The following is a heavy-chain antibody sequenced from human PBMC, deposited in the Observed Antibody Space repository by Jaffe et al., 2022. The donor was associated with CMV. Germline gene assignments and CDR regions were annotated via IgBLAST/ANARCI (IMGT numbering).Heavy chain of an antibody. V-gene: IGHV4-59*01. CDR1: GGSISSYY. J-gene: IGHJ4*02. Sequence: QVQLQESGPGLVKPSETLSLTCTVSGGSISSYYWSWIRQPPGKGLEWIGYIYYSGSTNYNPSLKSRVTISVDTSKNQFSLKLSSVTAADTAVYYCARGGALSYDYVWGSYRFYYFDYWGQGTLVTVSS. CDR3: ARGGALSYDYVWGSYRFYYFDY. CDR2: IYYSGST. D-gene: IGHD3-16*02.